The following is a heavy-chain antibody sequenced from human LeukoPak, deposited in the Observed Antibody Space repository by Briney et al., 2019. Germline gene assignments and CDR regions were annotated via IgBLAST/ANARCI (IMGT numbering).Heavy chain of an antibody. V-gene: IGHV4-59*01. CDR2: IYYSGST. J-gene: IGHJ6*03. CDR3: ARGKLGDWPSYYMDV. D-gene: IGHD1-26*01. CDR1: GGSISSYY. Sequence: SETLSLTCTVSGGSISSYYWSWIRQPPGKGLEWIGYIYYSGSTNYNPSLKSRVTISVDTSKNQFSLKLSSVTAAVTAVYYCARGKLGDWPSYYMDVWGKGTTVTISS.